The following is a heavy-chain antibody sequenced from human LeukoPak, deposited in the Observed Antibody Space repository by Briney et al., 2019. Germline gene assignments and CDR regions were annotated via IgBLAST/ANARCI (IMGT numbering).Heavy chain of an antibody. D-gene: IGHD3-22*01. V-gene: IGHV3-33*01. CDR3: ARDGSVYYDSSGYFLPLDY. CDR1: GFTFSSYG. Sequence: GRSLRLSYAASGFTFSSYGMHWVRQAPGKGLEWVAVIWYDGSNKYYADSVKGRFTISRDNSKNTLYLQMNSLRAEDTAVYYCARDGSVYYDSSGYFLPLDYWGQGTLVTVSS. J-gene: IGHJ4*02. CDR2: IWYDGSNK.